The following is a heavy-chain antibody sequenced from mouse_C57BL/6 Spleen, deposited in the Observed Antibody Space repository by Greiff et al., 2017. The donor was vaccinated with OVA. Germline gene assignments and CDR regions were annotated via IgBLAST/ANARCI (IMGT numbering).Heavy chain of an antibody. CDR1: GFSLTSYG. CDR3: ASSYYSNPFAY. Sequence: VQGVESGPGLVAPSQSLSITCTVSGFSLTSYGVDWVRQSPGKGLEWLGVIWGVGSTNYNSALKSRLSISKDNSKSQVFLKMNSLQTDDTAMYYCASSYYSNPFAYWGQGTLVTVSA. V-gene: IGHV2-6*01. J-gene: IGHJ3*01. D-gene: IGHD2-5*01. CDR2: IWGVGST.